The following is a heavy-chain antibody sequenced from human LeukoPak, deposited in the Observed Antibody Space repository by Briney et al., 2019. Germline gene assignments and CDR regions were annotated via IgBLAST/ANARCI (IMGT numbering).Heavy chain of an antibody. CDR1: GVSVSSGSCN. D-gene: IGHD5-24*01. Sequence: SETLSLTCTVSGVSVSSGSCNWSWIRQPPGKGLEWIGYISYSGGTDYNPSLKSRVPTSVDTSKNKFSLKLRSVTAADTAVYYCARHVTISGPYDASDIWGQGTMVTVSP. CDR2: ISYSGGT. V-gene: IGHV4-61*01. CDR3: ARHVTISGPYDASDI. J-gene: IGHJ3*02.